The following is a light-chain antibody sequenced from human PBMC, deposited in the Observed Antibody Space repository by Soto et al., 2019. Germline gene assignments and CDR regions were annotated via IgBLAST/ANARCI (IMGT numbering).Light chain of an antibody. Sequence: QSGLTQPASVSGSPGQSITISCTGTSSDVGGYNYVSWYQQHPGKAPKLMIYEVSNRPSGVSNRFSGSKSGNTASLTISGLQAEDEADYYCSSYTSSSIFYVFGTGTKVTV. CDR2: EVS. CDR1: SSDVGGYNY. V-gene: IGLV2-14*01. CDR3: SSYTSSSIFYV. J-gene: IGLJ1*01.